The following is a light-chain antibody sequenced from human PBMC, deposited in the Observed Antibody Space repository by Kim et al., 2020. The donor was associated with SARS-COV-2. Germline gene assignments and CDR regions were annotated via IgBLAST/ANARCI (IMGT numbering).Light chain of an antibody. CDR3: LLSYSGGNWV. CDR2: DTS. CDR1: TGAVTSGHY. J-gene: IGLJ3*02. Sequence: QAVVTQEPSLTVSPGGTVTLTCGSSTGAVTSGHYPYWFQQKPGQAPRTLIYDTSNKNSWTPARFSGSLLGGKAALTLSGAQPEDEAEYYCLLSYSGGNWVFGGGTQLTVL. V-gene: IGLV7-46*01.